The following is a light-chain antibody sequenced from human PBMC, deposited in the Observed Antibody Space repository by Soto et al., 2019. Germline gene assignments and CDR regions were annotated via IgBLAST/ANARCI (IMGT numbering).Light chain of an antibody. Sequence: EIVMTQSPATLSVSQGERATLSCRASQSVSSNLAWYQQKPGQAPRLLIYGASTRATGIPARFSGSGSGTEFTLTISSLQSEDFAVYYCQQDNNWPPLTLTFGGGTKVEIK. J-gene: IGKJ4*01. CDR1: QSVSSN. CDR3: QQDNNWPPLTLT. CDR2: GAS. V-gene: IGKV3-15*01.